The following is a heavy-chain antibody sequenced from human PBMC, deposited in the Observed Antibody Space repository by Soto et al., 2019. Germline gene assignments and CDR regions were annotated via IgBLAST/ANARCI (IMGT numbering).Heavy chain of an antibody. CDR1: GFTFSSYA. D-gene: IGHD7-27*01. CDR3: ARDRLPLGGMDV. Sequence: QVQLVESGGGVVQPGRSLRLSCAASGFTFSSYAMHWVRQAPGKGLEWVAVISYDGSNKYYADSVKGRFTISRDNSKNTLYLQMTSLRAEDTAVYYCARDRLPLGGMDVWGQGTTVTVSS. V-gene: IGHV3-30-3*01. J-gene: IGHJ6*02. CDR2: ISYDGSNK.